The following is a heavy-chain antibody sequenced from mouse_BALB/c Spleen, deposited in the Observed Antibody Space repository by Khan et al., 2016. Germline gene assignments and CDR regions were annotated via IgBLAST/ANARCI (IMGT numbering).Heavy chain of an antibody. D-gene: IGHD1-1*01. CDR1: GYSITSGYA. Sequence: EVKLEESGPGLVKPSQSLSLTCTVTGYSITSGYAWNWIRQFPGNKLEWMGYISYSGSTSYNPSLKSRISITRDTSKNQFFLQLNSVTTEDTASYYCARDTTVVAKDYFDYWGQGTTLTVSS. J-gene: IGHJ2*01. CDR2: ISYSGST. CDR3: ARDTTVVAKDYFDY. V-gene: IGHV3-2*02.